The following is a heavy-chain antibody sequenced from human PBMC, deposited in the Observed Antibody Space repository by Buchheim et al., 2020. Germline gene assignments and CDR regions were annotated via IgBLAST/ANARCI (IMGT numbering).Heavy chain of an antibody. D-gene: IGHD6-19*01. V-gene: IGHV3-30*18. CDR2: ISYDGSNK. J-gene: IGHJ6*02. CDR1: GFTFSSYG. CDR3: AKDGSMAVADYYVMDV. Sequence: QVQLVESGGGVVQPGRSLRLSCAASGFTFSSYGLHWVRQAPGKGLEWVAVISYDGSNKYYADSVKGRFTISRDNSKNTLYVQMNSLRAEDTAVYFCAKDGSMAVADYYVMDVWGQGT.